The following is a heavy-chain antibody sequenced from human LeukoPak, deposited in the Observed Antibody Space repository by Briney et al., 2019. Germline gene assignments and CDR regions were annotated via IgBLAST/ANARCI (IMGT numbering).Heavy chain of an antibody. D-gene: IGHD6-13*01. CDR3: GGLQVAAGTIDY. CDR1: GGSISSYY. V-gene: IGHV4-59*01. Sequence: KPSETLSLTCTVSGGSISSYYWSWIRQPPGKGLEWIGYIYYSGSTNYNPSLKSRVTISVETSKNQFSLKLSSVTAADTAVYYCGGLQVAAGTIDYWGQGTLVTVSS. J-gene: IGHJ4*02. CDR2: IYYSGST.